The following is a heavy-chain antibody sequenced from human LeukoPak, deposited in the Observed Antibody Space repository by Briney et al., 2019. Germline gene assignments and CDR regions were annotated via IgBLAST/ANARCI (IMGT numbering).Heavy chain of an antibody. V-gene: IGHV1-8*01. Sequence: ASVKVSCKASGYTFTSYDINWVRQATGQGLEWMGWMNPNSGNTGYAQKFQGRVTMTRNTSISTAYMELSSLRSEDTAVDYCTRGHTLRPTDWDYWGQGTLVTVSS. CDR2: MNPNSGNT. CDR1: GYTFTSYD. J-gene: IGHJ4*02. CDR3: TRGHTLRPTDWDY. D-gene: IGHD4-17*01.